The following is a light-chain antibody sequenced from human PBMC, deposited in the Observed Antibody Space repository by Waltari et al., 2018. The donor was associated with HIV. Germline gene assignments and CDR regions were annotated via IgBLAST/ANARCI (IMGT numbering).Light chain of an antibody. CDR1: SSDIGGYDY. Sequence: QSALTQPVSVSGSPGQPITISCTGTSSDIGGYDYVSWYQQHPGKAPKRMIYGVSSRPSGVSNRFSGSRSGNTATLTISGLQAEDEADYYCSAYTSISTLAVFGGGTKLTVL. CDR3: SAYTSISTLAV. V-gene: IGLV2-14*01. CDR2: GVS. J-gene: IGLJ2*01.